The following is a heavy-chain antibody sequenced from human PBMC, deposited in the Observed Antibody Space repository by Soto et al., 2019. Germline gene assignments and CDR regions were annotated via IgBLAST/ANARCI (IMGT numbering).Heavy chain of an antibody. Sequence: QITLKESGPPLVKPTQTLTLTCTFSGFSLSTSGVGVGWIRQPPGKALEWLALIYWDDDKRYSPSLKSRLTITKDXXKXQXDLTMTNMDPVDTATYYCAHSPSSMVRGAPPCWFDPWGQGTLVTVSS. CDR1: GFSLSTSGVG. CDR2: IYWDDDK. CDR3: AHSPSSMVRGAPPCWFDP. J-gene: IGHJ5*02. V-gene: IGHV2-5*02. D-gene: IGHD3-10*01.